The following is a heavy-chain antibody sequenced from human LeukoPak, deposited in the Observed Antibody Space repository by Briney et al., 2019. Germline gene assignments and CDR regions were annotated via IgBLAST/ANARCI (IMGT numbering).Heavy chain of an antibody. J-gene: IGHJ6*02. D-gene: IGHD6-13*01. CDR3: ARDQYSSSWAAYYYYYGMDV. CDR1: GFTFSSYS. V-gene: IGHV3-21*01. CDR2: ISSSSYI. Sequence: GGSLRLSCAASGFTFSSYSMNWVRQAPGKGLEWVSSISSSSYIYYADSVKGRFTISRDNAKNSLYLQMNSLRAEDTAVYYCARDQYSSSWAAYYYYYGMDVWGQGTTVTVSS.